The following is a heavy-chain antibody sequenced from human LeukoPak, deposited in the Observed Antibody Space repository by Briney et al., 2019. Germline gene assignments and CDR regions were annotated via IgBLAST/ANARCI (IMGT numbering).Heavy chain of an antibody. CDR1: GYTFTSYD. D-gene: IGHD6-6*01. CDR3: ARGAFLPQYRIDFDP. V-gene: IGHV1-8*01. CDR2: MNPNNNNV. J-gene: IGHJ5*02. Sequence: ASRNVCCMASGYTFTSYDINWGRRATGQGLEWMGWMNPNNNNVGYAQKFQGRVTMTRDTSISTAYMDLGSLASEDTAVYYCARGAFLPQYRIDFDPWGQGTLVTVSS.